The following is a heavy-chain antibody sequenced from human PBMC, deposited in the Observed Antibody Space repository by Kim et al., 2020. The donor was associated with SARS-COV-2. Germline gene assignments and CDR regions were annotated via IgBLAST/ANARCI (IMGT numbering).Heavy chain of an antibody. Sequence: GGSLRLSCAASGFTFSSYSMNWVRQAPGKGLEWVSSISSSSSYIYYADSVKGRFTISRDNAKNSLYLQMNSLRAEDTAVYYCAGIYCSSTSCQTQPSYWYFDLWGRGTLVTVSS. CDR1: GFTFSSYS. CDR3: AGIYCSSTSCQTQPSYWYFDL. D-gene: IGHD2-2*01. J-gene: IGHJ2*01. CDR2: ISSSSSYI. V-gene: IGHV3-21*01.